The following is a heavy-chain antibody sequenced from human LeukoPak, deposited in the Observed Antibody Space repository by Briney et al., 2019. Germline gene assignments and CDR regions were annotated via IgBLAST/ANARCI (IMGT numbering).Heavy chain of an antibody. J-gene: IGHJ6*03. V-gene: IGHV3-48*03. CDR3: ARVGPWVNPDYYYYYMDV. Sequence: GGSLRLSCAASGFTFSSYEMIWVRQAPGKGLEWVSYISSSGSTIYYADSVKGRFTISRDNAKNSLYLQVNSLRAEDTAVYYCARVGPWVNPDYYYYYMDVWGKGTTVTVSS. CDR2: ISSSGSTI. D-gene: IGHD1-14*01. CDR1: GFTFSSYE.